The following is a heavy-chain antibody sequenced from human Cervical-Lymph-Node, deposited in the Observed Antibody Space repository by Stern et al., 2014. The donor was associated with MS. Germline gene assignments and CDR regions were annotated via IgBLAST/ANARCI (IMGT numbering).Heavy chain of an antibody. CDR3: ARGHWELLGNNYFDS. CDR2: LHASGAT. J-gene: IGHJ4*02. Sequence: QVQLQESGPGLVKPSQTLSLTCTVSGASISSGTSYWSWIRQPAGGGLEWIGRLHASGATYYNPSLKSRVTISRDTSKNQFSLNLNSVTAADTAVYYCARGHWELLGNNYFDSWGQGTLVTVSS. D-gene: IGHD1-26*01. CDR1: GASISSGTSY. V-gene: IGHV4-61*02.